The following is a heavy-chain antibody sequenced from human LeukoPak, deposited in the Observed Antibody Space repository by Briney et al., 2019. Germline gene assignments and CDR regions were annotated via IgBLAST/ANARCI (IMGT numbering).Heavy chain of an antibody. CDR3: ARDRVVVPAPFYMDV. D-gene: IGHD2-2*01. CDR1: GGSVSSGDYY. CDR2: IYTSGST. Sequence: SETLSLTCTVSGGSVSSGDYYWTWIRQPAGEGLEWIGRIYTSGSTTYSPSLKSRVTISRDTSKNQFSLRLSSVTAADTAVYYCARDRVVVPAPFYMDVWGKGTTVTVSS. V-gene: IGHV4-61*02. J-gene: IGHJ6*03.